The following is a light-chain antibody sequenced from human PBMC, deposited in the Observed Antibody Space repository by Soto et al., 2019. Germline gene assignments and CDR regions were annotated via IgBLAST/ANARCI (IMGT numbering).Light chain of an antibody. J-gene: IGKJ4*01. V-gene: IGKV1-9*01. CDR1: QGIKSH. Sequence: DIQLAQSPSFLSASVGDRVTITCRASQGIKSHLAWYQQKPGKAPKLLIYAASTLQSGVPSRFSGGGSGTEFTLTISSLQPEDFANYYCQRHDNYPLSFGGGTKVEIK. CDR2: AAS. CDR3: QRHDNYPLS.